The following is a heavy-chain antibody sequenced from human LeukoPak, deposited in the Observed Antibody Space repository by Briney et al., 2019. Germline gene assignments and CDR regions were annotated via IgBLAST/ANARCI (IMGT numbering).Heavy chain of an antibody. CDR1: GFTFGGYT. J-gene: IGHJ3*02. Sequence: GGSLRLSCVASGFTFGGYTINWVRLAPGKGLEWVSSISSSLNMYFAESVKGRFTISRDSARNSVSLQLNSLRVEDAAVYYCARDAGIVAFDIWGQGTVVTVSS. CDR3: ARDAGIVAFDI. V-gene: IGHV3-21*01. CDR2: ISSSLNM. D-gene: IGHD2-15*01.